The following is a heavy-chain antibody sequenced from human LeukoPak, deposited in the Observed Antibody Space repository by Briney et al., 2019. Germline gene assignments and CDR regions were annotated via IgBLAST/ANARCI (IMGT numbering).Heavy chain of an antibody. V-gene: IGHV4-61*02. D-gene: IGHD7-27*01. CDR1: GGSIRSGTDY. Sequence: PSETLSLTCTVSGGSIRSGTDYWSWIRQPARKGLERIGRIYMSGSTDYNPSFKSRVTMSVDTSKNQVSLKLRSVTAADTAVYYCARVVWGGDFHYSLDVWGKGTTVIVSS. CDR3: ARVVWGGDFHYSLDV. J-gene: IGHJ6*03. CDR2: IYMSGST.